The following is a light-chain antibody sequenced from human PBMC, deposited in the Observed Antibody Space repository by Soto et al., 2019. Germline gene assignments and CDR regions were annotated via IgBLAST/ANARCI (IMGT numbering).Light chain of an antibody. V-gene: IGKV3D-15*01. CDR3: QQHNQWPIT. CDR1: QSAGNF. Sequence: EIVMTQSPATLSVSPGETASLSCRASQSAGNFLAWYQQKPGQAPRPLIYYISTRATGIPARFSGSGSGTEFTLTINSLQSEDSAVYYCQQHNQWPITFGQGTRLEI. J-gene: IGKJ5*01. CDR2: YIS.